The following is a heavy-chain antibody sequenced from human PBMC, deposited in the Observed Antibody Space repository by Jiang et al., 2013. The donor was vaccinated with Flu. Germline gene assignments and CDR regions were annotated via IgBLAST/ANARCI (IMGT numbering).Heavy chain of an antibody. CDR1: GDSVSSNSAA. Sequence: SQTLSLTCAISGDSVSSNSAAWNWIRQSPSRGLEWLGRTYYRSKWYNDYAVSVKSRITINPDTSKNQFSLQLNSVTPEDTAVYYCARCDTAQQDHYYYYGMDVWGQGTTVTV. CDR3: ARCDTAQQDHYYYYGMDV. D-gene: IGHD5-18*01. J-gene: IGHJ6*02. CDR2: TYYRSKWYN. V-gene: IGHV6-1*01.